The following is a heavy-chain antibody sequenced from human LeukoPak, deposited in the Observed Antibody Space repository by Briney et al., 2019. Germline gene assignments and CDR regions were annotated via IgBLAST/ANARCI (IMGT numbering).Heavy chain of an antibody. D-gene: IGHD4-17*01. CDR2: IYPGDSDT. Sequence: HGESLKISCKCSGCSFTSYWIGWVRQMPGKGLEWMGIIYPGDSDTRYSPSFQGQVTISADKSISTAYLQWSSLKASDTAMYYCATTPNDYGDYAGESDAFDIWGQGTMVTVSS. V-gene: IGHV5-51*01. CDR3: ATTPNDYGDYAGESDAFDI. J-gene: IGHJ3*02. CDR1: GCSFTSYW.